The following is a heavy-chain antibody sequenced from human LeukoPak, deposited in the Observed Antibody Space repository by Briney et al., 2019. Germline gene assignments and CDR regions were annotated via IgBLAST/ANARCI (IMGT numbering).Heavy chain of an antibody. CDR2: INNVVSHI. Sequence: GGSLRLSCAASGFTFSSSAMNWVRQVPGKGLEWVSSINNVVSHIYYADSVRGRFTISRDNAGNSLYLQMNSLRAEDTAVYYCARGGGAAAGSEDLDAFDIWGQGTMVTVSS. J-gene: IGHJ3*02. CDR3: ARGGGAAAGSEDLDAFDI. V-gene: IGHV3-21*01. CDR1: GFTFSSSA. D-gene: IGHD6-13*01.